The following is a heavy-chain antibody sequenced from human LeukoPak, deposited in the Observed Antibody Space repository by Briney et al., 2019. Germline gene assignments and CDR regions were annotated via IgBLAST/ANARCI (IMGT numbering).Heavy chain of an antibody. D-gene: IGHD4-23*01. CDR2: IVGSGIST. Sequence: GIVGSGISTKYADSVKGRFTMSRDNSKNMLYLQMDSLRAEDTAVYFCSKRETASNSKYFDYWGQGTLVTVSS. J-gene: IGHJ4*02. V-gene: IGHV3-23*01. CDR3: SKRETASNSKYFDY.